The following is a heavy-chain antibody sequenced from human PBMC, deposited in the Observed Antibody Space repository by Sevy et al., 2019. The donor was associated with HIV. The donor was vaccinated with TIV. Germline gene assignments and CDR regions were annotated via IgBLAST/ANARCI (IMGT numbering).Heavy chain of an antibody. J-gene: IGHJ4*02. V-gene: IGHV1-2*02. CDR1: GYTYTGYY. D-gene: IGHD6-13*01. CDR2: INPNSGGT. Sequence: ASVKVSCKASGYTYTGYYMHWVRLAPRQGLEWMVWINPNSGGTNYAQKFQGRVTMTRDTSISTAYMELSRLRSDDTVVYYCARSWPSRGMEYWGQGTLVTVSS. CDR3: ARSWPSRGMEY.